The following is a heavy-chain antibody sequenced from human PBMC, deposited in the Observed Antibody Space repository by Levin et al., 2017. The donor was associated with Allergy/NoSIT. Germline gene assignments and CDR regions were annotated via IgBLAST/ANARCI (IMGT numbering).Heavy chain of an antibody. D-gene: IGHD2-15*01. V-gene: IGHV1-46*01. CDR2: INPSGGST. Sequence: ASVKVSCKASGYTFTSYYMHWVRQAPGQGLEWMGIINPSGGSTSYAQKFQGRVTMTRDTSTSTVYMELSSLRSEDTAVYYCARVQLGYCSGGSCFDAFDIWGQGTMVTVSS. CDR1: GYTFTSYY. CDR3: ARVQLGYCSGGSCFDAFDI. J-gene: IGHJ3*02.